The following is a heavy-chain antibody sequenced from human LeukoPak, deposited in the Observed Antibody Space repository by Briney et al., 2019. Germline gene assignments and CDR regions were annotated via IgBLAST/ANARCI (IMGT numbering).Heavy chain of an antibody. Sequence: ASVKVSCKASGYTFTSYYMHWVRQAPGQGLEWIGIINPSGGSTSYAQKFQGRVTMTRDTSTSTVYMELSSLRSEDTAVYYCARARGSGSKLRYYYYYYMDVWGKGTTVTISS. CDR1: GYTFTSYY. V-gene: IGHV1-46*01. J-gene: IGHJ6*03. CDR2: INPSGGST. CDR3: ARARGSGSKLRYYYYYYMDV. D-gene: IGHD3-10*01.